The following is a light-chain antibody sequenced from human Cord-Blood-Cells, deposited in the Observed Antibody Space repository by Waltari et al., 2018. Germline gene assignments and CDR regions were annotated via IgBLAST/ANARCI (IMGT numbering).Light chain of an antibody. Sequence: DIVMTQSPDSLAVSLGERATINCKSSQSVLYSSNNKNYLAWYQQKPEQPPKLLIYWASTRESGVPDRFSGSGSGTDFTLTSSSLQAEDVAVYYCQQYYSTPTFGQGTRLEIK. CDR3: QQYYSTPT. CDR2: WAS. V-gene: IGKV4-1*01. CDR1: QSVLYSSNNKNY. J-gene: IGKJ5*01.